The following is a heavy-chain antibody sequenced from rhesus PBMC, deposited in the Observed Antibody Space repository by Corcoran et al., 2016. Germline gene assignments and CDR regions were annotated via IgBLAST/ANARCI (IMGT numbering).Heavy chain of an antibody. Sequence: QVQLQESGSGVVKPSATLSLTCAVSGGSISGYYLWSWIRQPPGKGPGWIGYIYGGSGNTSYNPSLKSRVLISIDPAQNQVSLKLSSVTAGETAVYYWAGALGDTWGAFDVWGQGLRVTVSS. V-gene: IGHV4S7*01. D-gene: IGHD5-42*01. CDR3: AGALGDTWGAFDV. J-gene: IGHJ3*01. CDR2: IYGGSGNT. CDR1: GGSISGYYL.